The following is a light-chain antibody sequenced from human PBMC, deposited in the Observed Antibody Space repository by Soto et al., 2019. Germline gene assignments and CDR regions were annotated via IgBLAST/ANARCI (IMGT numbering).Light chain of an antibody. V-gene: IGKV3-11*01. J-gene: IGKJ2*01. CDR2: DTS. CDR3: QQGSHWYT. CDR1: QSVDRY. Sequence: EIVLTQSPATPSLSPGDRATLSCRASQSVDRYLAWYQEKPGQAPRLLIYDTSDRATGIPDRFSGSGSGTDFTLTISSVEPEDFAVYYCQQGSHWYTFGQGTKLEIK.